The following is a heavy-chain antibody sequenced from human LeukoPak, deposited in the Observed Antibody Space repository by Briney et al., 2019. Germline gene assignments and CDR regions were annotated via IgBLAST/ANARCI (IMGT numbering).Heavy chain of an antibody. CDR3: APVPPPYAFDI. J-gene: IGHJ3*02. V-gene: IGHV3-30*03. CDR2: ISYDGGNK. D-gene: IGHD1-14*01. CDR1: GFTFSSYG. Sequence: GGSLRLSCAASGFTFSSYGMHWVRQAPGKGLEWVAVISYDGGNKYYADSVKGRFTISKDNSKNTLYLQMNSLRAEDTAVYYCAPVPPPYAFDIWGQGTMVTVSS.